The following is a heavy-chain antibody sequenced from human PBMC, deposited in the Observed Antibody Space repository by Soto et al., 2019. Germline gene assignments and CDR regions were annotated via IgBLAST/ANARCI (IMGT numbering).Heavy chain of an antibody. V-gene: IGHV3-15*01. CDR2: IKSKTDGGTT. CDR1: GFTFSNAW. D-gene: IGHD2-2*01. CDR3: TTGYCSSTSCYPPDAFDI. Sequence: GGSLSLSCAASGFTFSNAWMSWVRQAPGKGLEWVGRIKSKTDGGTTDYAAPVKGRFTISRDDSKNTLYLQMNSLKTEDTAVYYCTTGYCSSTSCYPPDAFDIWGQGTMVTVSS. J-gene: IGHJ3*02.